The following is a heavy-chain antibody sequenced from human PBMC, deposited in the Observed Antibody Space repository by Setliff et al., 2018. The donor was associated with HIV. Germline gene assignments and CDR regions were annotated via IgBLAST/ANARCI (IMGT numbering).Heavy chain of an antibody. D-gene: IGHD5-18*01. CDR1: GFMFSSYG. V-gene: IGHV3-64*02. CDR2: ISSDGGSM. Sequence: GGSLRLSCAASGFMFSSYGMHWVRQAPGKGLEHISGISSDGGSMYYADSVRGRFTISRDNSKNTLYLQMNSLKTEDTAVYYCTRDTAMANYYYYGMDVWGQGTTVTVSS. CDR3: TRDTAMANYYYYGMDV. J-gene: IGHJ6*02.